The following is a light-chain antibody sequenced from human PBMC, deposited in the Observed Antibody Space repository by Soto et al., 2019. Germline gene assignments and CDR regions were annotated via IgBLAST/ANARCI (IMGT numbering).Light chain of an antibody. Sequence: EIVLTQSPGTLSVSPGERVTLSCRASQRVSNRFFAWYQQRPGQAPRLLIYAASTRATGIPDRFSGSGSGTDFTLTINRVEPEDYAVYYCQQYGSSTPVTFGGGTKVEIK. CDR3: QQYGSSTPVT. V-gene: IGKV3-20*01. J-gene: IGKJ4*01. CDR1: QRVSNRF. CDR2: AAS.